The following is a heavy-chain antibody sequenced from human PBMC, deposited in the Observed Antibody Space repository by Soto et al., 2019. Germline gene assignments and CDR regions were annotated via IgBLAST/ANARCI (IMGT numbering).Heavy chain of an antibody. CDR2: IYYSGST. CDR3: ARFIVAATNWFDP. CDR1: GGSISSYY. V-gene: IGHV4-59*01. Sequence: QVQLQESGPGLVKPSETLSLTCTVSGGSISSYYWSWIRQPPGKGLEWIGYIYYSGSTNYNPSLKSRVTISVDTSKNQFSLKLSSVTAADTAVYYCARFIVAATNWFDPWGQGTLVTVSS. D-gene: IGHD6-13*01. J-gene: IGHJ5*02.